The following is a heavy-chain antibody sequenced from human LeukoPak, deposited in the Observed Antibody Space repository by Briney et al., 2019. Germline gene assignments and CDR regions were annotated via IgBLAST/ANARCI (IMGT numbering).Heavy chain of an antibody. CDR3: ARHGVGRYDILTGYYADY. CDR2: IYPGDSDT. Sequence: GESLKISCKASGYSFTNYWIGWVRQMPGKGLEWMGIIYPGDSDTRYSPSFQGQVTISVDKSSSTAYLQWSSLKTSDTAMYYCARHGVGRYDILTGYYADYWGQGTLVTVSS. CDR1: GYSFTNYW. V-gene: IGHV5-51*01. D-gene: IGHD3-9*01. J-gene: IGHJ4*02.